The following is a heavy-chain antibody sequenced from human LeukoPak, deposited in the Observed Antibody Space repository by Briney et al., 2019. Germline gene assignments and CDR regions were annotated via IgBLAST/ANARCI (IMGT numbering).Heavy chain of an antibody. D-gene: IGHD2-15*01. CDR2: IIPIFGTA. CDR3: AREGYCSGGSCYPGYNWFDP. J-gene: IGHJ5*02. V-gene: IGHV1-69*05. CDR1: GGTFSSYA. Sequence: GASVKVSCKASGGTFSSYAISWVRQAPGQGLEWMGGIIPIFGTANYAQKFQGRVTITTDESTSTDYMELSSLRSEDTAVYYCAREGYCSGGSCYPGYNWFDPWGQGTLVTVSS.